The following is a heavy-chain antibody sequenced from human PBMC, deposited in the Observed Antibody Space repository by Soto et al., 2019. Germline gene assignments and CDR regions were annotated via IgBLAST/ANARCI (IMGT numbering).Heavy chain of an antibody. D-gene: IGHD6-13*01. CDR3: ARGGRIAAAGRFDY. J-gene: IGHJ4*02. CDR2: IYYSGST. CDR1: GGSISSGDYY. Sequence: PSETLSLTCTVSGGSISSGDYYWSWIRQTPGKGLEWIGYIYYSGSTYYNPSLKSRVTISVDTSKNQFSLKLSSVTAADTAIYYCARGGRIAAAGRFDYWGQGTLVTVSS. V-gene: IGHV4-30-4*01.